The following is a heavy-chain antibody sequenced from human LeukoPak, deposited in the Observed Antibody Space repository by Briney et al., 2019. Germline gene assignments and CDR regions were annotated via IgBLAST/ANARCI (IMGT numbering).Heavy chain of an antibody. CDR1: GGSISSYY. CDR2: IYTSGST. CDR3: ARHPYDSSGYYDY. J-gene: IGHJ4*02. D-gene: IGHD3-22*01. Sequence: SETLSLTCTVSGGSISSYYWSWIRQPPGKGLEWIGRIYTSGSTNYNPSLKSRVTISVDTSKNQFSLKLSSVTAADTAVYYCARHPYDSSGYYDYWGQGTLVTVSS. V-gene: IGHV4-4*08.